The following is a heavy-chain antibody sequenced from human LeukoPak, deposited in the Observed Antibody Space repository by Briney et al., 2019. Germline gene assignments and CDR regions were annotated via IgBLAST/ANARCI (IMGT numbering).Heavy chain of an antibody. J-gene: IGHJ4*02. Sequence: PSETLSLTCTVSGGSISSSGYYWSWIRQPPGKGLEWIGEINHSGSTNYNPSLKSRVTISVDTSKNQFSLKLSSVTAADTAVYYCARTVETAVAGKRSDYWGQGTLVTVSS. V-gene: IGHV4-39*07. D-gene: IGHD6-19*01. CDR1: GGSISSSGYY. CDR2: INHSGST. CDR3: ARTVETAVAGKRSDY.